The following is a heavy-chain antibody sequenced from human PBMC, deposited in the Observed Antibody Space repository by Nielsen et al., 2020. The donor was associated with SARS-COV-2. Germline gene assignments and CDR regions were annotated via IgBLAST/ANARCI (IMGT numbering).Heavy chain of an antibody. J-gene: IGHJ5*02. CDR2: SYWDGDK. V-gene: IGHV2-5*02. CDR3: AHTNGYASGWYGGNWFDP. CDR1: GFSYRTSGVG. D-gene: IGHD2-8*01. Sequence: SGPTLVKPTQTFTLTCSFSGFSYRTSGVGVGWIRQTPGKALEWLAVSYWDGDKRYRPSLKNRLTITKDTSKNQVTLRMTNMDPVDTATYYCAHTNGYASGWYGGNWFDPWGPGTLVTVSS.